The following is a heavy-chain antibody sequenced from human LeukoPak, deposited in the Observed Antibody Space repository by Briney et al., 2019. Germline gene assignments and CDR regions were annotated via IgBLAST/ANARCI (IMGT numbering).Heavy chain of an antibody. J-gene: IGHJ4*02. CDR1: GFTFSSYA. D-gene: IGHD3-22*01. Sequence: GGSLRLSCAASGFTFSSYAMSWVRQAPGKGLEWVSGISLDGATTYYAGSVEGRFTISRDNSKNTLYLQMNSLRADDTAVYYCAKKGYDSSGFDYWGQGTLVTVSS. CDR3: AKKGYDSSGFDY. CDR2: ISLDGATT. V-gene: IGHV3-23*01.